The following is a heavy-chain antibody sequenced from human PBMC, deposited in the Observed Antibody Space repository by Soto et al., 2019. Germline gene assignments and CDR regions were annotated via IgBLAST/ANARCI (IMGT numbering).Heavy chain of an antibody. V-gene: IGHV4-39*01. CDR2: VYYRGRS. D-gene: IGHD4-17*01. Sequence: SETLSLTCTVSGGSVTNSSYYWGWIRQSPGKGLEWIGSVYYRGRSYSKSSDKSRVTISVDTSKNRFSLSLNSVTASDTAVYFCVSQRTTVPTQAYFDYWGPGALVTVSS. CDR1: GGSVTNSSYY. J-gene: IGHJ4*02. CDR3: VSQRTTVPTQAYFDY.